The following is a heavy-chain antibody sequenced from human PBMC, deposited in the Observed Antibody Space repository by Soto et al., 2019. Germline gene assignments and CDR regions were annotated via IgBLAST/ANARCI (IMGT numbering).Heavy chain of an antibody. CDR3: ARSLRGITIFGVDRDALYYFDY. CDR2: INHSGST. J-gene: IGHJ4*02. CDR1: GGSFSGYY. Sequence: PSETLSLTCAVYGGSFSGYYWSWIRQPPGKGLEWIGEINHSGSTNYNPSLKSRVTISVDTSKNQFSLKLSSVTAADTAVYYCARSLRGITIFGVDRDALYYFDYWGQGTLVTVS. V-gene: IGHV4-34*01. D-gene: IGHD3-3*01.